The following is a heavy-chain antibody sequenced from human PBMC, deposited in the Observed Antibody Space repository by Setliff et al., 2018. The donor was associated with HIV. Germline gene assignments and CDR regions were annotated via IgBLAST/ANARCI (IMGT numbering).Heavy chain of an antibody. V-gene: IGHV4-61*02. CDR1: GDSMTSGSYY. CDR3: SRGPPFDR. Sequence: ASETLSLTCTVSGDSMTSGSYYWTWIRQPAGKRLEWIGRVTVNGATEYNPSLQSRVTISVDTSENQFSLKVTSVTAADTATYYCSRGPPFDRWGRGTLVTVSS. CDR2: VTVNGAT. J-gene: IGHJ2*01.